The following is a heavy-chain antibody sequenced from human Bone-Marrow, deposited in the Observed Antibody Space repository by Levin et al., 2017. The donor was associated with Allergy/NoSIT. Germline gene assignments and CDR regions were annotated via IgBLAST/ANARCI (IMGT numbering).Heavy chain of an antibody. CDR3: ARQAASNYYNGLDV. CDR2: TYYRSKWYN. J-gene: IGHJ6*02. V-gene: IGHV6-1*01. CDR1: GDSVSSNRAA. D-gene: IGHD2-15*01. Sequence: SQTLSLTCAISGDSVSSNRAAWNWIRQSPSRGLEWLGRTYYRSKWYNDYAVSVKSRITINPDTSKKQFSLQLNFVTPEETAVYYCARQAASNYYNGLDVWGQGTTVTVSS.